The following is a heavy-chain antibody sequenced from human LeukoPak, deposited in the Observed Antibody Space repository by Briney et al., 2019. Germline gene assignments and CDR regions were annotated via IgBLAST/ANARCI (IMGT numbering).Heavy chain of an antibody. J-gene: IGHJ6*02. CDR3: ARSPTAYYDFWSGAPERYGMDV. V-gene: IGHV4-59*01. Sequence: PSETLSLTCTVSGGSISSYYWSWIRQPPGKGLEWIGYIYYSGSTNYNPSLKSRVTISVDTSKNQFSLKLSSVTAADTAVYYCARSPTAYYDFWSGAPERYGMDVWGQGTTVTVSS. CDR1: GGSISSYY. CDR2: IYYSGST. D-gene: IGHD3-3*01.